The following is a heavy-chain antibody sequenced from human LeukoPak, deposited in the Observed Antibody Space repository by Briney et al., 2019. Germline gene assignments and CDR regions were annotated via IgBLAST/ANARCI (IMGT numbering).Heavy chain of an antibody. J-gene: IGHJ4*02. CDR1: GFTFGDYA. V-gene: IGHV3-49*04. CDR2: IRSKAYGGTT. D-gene: IGHD3-3*01. CDR3: TADYDFWSGYHDY. Sequence: GGSLRLSCTASGFTFGDYAMSWVRQAPGKGLEWVGFIRSKAYGGTTEYAASVKGRFTISRDDFKSIAYLQMNSLKTEDTAVYYCTADYDFWSGYHDYWGQGTLVTVSS.